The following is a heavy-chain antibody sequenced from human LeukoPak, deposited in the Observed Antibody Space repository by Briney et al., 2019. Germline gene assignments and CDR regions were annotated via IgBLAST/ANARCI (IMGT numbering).Heavy chain of an antibody. V-gene: IGHV1-69*13. Sequence: SVKVSCKXSGGTFTSYAITWVRQAPGQGLEWMGKIIPISGTTNYSQKFQGRVTFTADESTSTAYMELSSLRSEDTALYYCARKLRLGGNWFDPWGQGTLVTVSS. CDR2: IIPISGTT. J-gene: IGHJ5*02. CDR3: ARKLRLGGNWFDP. CDR1: GGTFTSYA. D-gene: IGHD1-26*01.